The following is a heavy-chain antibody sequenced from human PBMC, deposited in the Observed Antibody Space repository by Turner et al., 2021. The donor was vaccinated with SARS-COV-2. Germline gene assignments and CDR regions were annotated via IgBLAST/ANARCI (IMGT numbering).Heavy chain of an antibody. D-gene: IGHD2-15*01. CDR1: GVTFRTYA. V-gene: IGHV3-23*01. CDR3: AKDLGREYCSGGACYY. J-gene: IGHJ4*02. Sequence: EVQLLESGGGLVQPGGSLRVSCAASGVTFRTYAMSWVRQAPGKGLEWVSAISGRGGSTYYADSVKGRFTISRDNSKNTLYLQMNSLRVDDTAVYYCAKDLGREYCSGGACYYWGQGTLVTVSS. CDR2: ISGRGGST.